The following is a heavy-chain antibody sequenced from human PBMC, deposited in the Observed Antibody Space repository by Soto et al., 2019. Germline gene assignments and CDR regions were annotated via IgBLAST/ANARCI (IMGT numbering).Heavy chain of an antibody. CDR1: GFIFSDYG. D-gene: IGHD3-10*01. CDR2: IWYDGSNK. Sequence: GGSLRLSCAASGFIFSDYGMHWVRQAPGKGLEWVAVIWYDGSNKYYGDSVKGRFSVSRDNSKNMLYLQMNGLRVEDTAVFYCARDPSHGSGSYLDSWGQGTLVTVSS. V-gene: IGHV3-33*01. J-gene: IGHJ4*02. CDR3: ARDPSHGSGSYLDS.